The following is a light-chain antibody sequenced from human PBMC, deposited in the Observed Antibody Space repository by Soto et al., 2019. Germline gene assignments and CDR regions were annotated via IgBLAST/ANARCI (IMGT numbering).Light chain of an antibody. CDR3: SSYAGITPYV. V-gene: IGLV2-8*01. J-gene: IGLJ1*01. Sequence: QSALTQPPSASGSPGQSVTISCTGTSSDVGGYTYVSWYQQHPGKAPKLMIYEVSKRPSGVPDRFSGSKSGNTASLTVSGLQAADEADYYCSSYAGITPYVFGTGTKV. CDR1: SSDVGGYTY. CDR2: EVS.